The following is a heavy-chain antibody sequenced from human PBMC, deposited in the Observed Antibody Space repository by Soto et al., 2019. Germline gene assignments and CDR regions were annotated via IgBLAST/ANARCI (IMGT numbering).Heavy chain of an antibody. D-gene: IGHD3-3*01. J-gene: IGHJ4*02. CDR2: INPSGGST. Sequence: ASVKVSCKASGYTFTSYYMHWVRQAPGQGLEWMGIINPSGGSTSYAQKFQGRVTMTRDTSTSTVYMELSSLRSEDTAVYYCARGYDFWSGYPPPYFDYWGQGTLVTVSS. CDR3: ARGYDFWSGYPPPYFDY. CDR1: GYTFTSYY. V-gene: IGHV1-46*01.